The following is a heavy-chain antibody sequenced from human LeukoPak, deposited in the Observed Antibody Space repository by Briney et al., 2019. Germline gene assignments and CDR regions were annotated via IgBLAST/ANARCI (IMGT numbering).Heavy chain of an antibody. CDR2: IYPGDSDA. Sequence: GESLKISCKTSGYKFIDHWIGWVRQMPGKGLEWMAIIYPGDSDARYSPSFQGQVTISADKSITPAYLQWSSLKASDTATYYCARLVTPGVTRWFDPWGQGTPVTVSS. V-gene: IGHV5-51*01. D-gene: IGHD1-1*01. CDR1: GYKFIDHW. CDR3: ARLVTPGVTRWFDP. J-gene: IGHJ5*02.